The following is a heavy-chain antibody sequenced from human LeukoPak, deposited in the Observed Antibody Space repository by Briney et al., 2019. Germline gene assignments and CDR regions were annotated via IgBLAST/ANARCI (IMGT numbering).Heavy chain of an antibody. CDR1: GGSFSGYY. Sequence: SETLSLTCAVYGGSFSGYYWSWIRQPPGKGLEWIGEINHSGSTNYNPSLKSRDTISVDTSKNQFSLKLSSVTAADTAVYYCARSINRGWYTSRGNDYWGQGTLVTVSS. J-gene: IGHJ4*02. V-gene: IGHV4-34*01. D-gene: IGHD6-19*01. CDR3: ARSINRGWYTSRGNDY. CDR2: INHSGST.